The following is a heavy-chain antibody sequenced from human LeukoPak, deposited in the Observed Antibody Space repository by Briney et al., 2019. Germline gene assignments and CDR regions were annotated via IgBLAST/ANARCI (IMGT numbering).Heavy chain of an antibody. CDR1: GYSISSGYY. CDR2: IYHSGST. CDR3: ARRFGDPFDY. D-gene: IGHD3-10*01. V-gene: IGHV4-38-2*02. J-gene: IGHJ4*02. Sequence: SETLSLTCTASGYSISSGYYWGWIRQPPGKGLEWIGIIYHSGSTYYNPSLKSRVTISVDTSKNQFSLNLSSVTAADTAVYYCARRFGDPFDYWGQGTLVTVSS.